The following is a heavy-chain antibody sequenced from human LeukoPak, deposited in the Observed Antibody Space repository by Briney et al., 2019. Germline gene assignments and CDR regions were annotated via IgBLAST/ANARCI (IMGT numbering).Heavy chain of an antibody. D-gene: IGHD2-2*02. Sequence: GGSLRLSCAASGFSVTSNYMSWVRQAPGKGLEWVSVIYTDGGTYYADSVKGRFTISRDNSKNTLYLHMNSLRAEDTAVYYCARSLVRPHTHDYWGQGTLVTVSS. CDR3: ARSLVRPHTHDY. V-gene: IGHV3-53*01. CDR1: GFSVTSNY. J-gene: IGHJ4*02. CDR2: IYTDGGT.